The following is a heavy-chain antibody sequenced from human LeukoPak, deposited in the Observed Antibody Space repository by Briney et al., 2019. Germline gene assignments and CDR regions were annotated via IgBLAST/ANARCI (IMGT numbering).Heavy chain of an antibody. V-gene: IGHV4-59*04. CDR2: ISHSGST. CDR3: ASAFSAYDPCDS. Sequence: PAETLSLTCTVSGGSISGYYWSWIWQPLGKGLEWMGTISHSGSTNYHPSLKSRATMSVDTPKNQFSLKLTSVTATDTSVNYRASAFSAYDPCDSWGQGTLFSVSS. CDR1: GGSISGYY. J-gene: IGHJ4*02. D-gene: IGHD5-12*01.